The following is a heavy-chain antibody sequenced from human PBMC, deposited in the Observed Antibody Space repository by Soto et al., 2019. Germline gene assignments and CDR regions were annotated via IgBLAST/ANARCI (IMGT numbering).Heavy chain of an antibody. D-gene: IGHD1-20*01. V-gene: IGHV4-34*01. CDR2: INHSGST. CDR3: ARGPKSYNWNRRAFDY. Sequence: QVQLQQWGAGLLKPSETLSLTCAVYGGSFSGYYWSWIRQPPGKGLEWIGEINHSGSTNYNPSLKSRVTISVDTSKNQFSLKLSSVTAADTAVYYCARGPKSYNWNRRAFDYWCQGTLVTVSS. J-gene: IGHJ4*02. CDR1: GGSFSGYY.